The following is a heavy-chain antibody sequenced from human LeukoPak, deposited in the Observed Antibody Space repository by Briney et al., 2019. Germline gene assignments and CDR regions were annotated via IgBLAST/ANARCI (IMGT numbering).Heavy chain of an antibody. CDR1: GFTFSSYA. J-gene: IGHJ4*02. CDR2: ISDSGRET. V-gene: IGHV3-23*01. CDR3: AKPSGRHPNYDFDH. Sequence: GGSLRLSCAASGFTFSSYAMSWVRQAPGKGLEWVSAISDSGRETFYTDSVKGRFTISRDNSKNTLYLEMNSLRAEDTAVYYCAKPSGRHPNYDFDHWGQGTLVTVSS. D-gene: IGHD1-26*01.